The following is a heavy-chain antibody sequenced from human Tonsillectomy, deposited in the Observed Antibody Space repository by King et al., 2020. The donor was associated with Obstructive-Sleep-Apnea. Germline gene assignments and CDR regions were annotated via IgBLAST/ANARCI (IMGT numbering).Heavy chain of an antibody. Sequence: QLQESGPGLVKPSETLSLTCTVSGCSINSYYWSWIRHTPGEGLEGIVYISYSGSNHYNTSLKTRVTISVDTSKNQFSLKLSSVTAADTAVYYCARDRVGRDGYNRFDYWGQGTLVTVSS. V-gene: IGHV4-59*01. J-gene: IGHJ4*02. CDR3: ARDRVGRDGYNRFDY. CDR1: GCSINSYY. CDR2: ISYSGSN. D-gene: IGHD5-24*01.